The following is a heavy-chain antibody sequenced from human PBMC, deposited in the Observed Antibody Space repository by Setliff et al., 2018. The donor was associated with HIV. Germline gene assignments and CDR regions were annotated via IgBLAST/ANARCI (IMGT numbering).Heavy chain of an antibody. V-gene: IGHV1-69*13. D-gene: IGHD3-10*01. CDR1: GGTFSSYV. J-gene: IGHJ4*02. CDR2: IIPVSDTT. Sequence: SVKVSCKSSGGTFSSYVINGVRQAPGQGLEWMGGIIPVSDTTNYAQKFQGRVTITADASTRTAYMELSSLRYEDTAVYYCVFLALSGTWPLDYWGQGTLVTVSS. CDR3: VFLALSGTWPLDY.